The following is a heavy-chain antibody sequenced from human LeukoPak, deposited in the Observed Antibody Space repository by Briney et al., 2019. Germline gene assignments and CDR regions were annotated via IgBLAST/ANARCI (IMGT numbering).Heavy chain of an antibody. D-gene: IGHD5-12*01. J-gene: IGHJ6*02. Sequence: GGSLRLSCAASGFTLSSYSMTWVRQAPGKGLDWVSSISTDSSYIYYADSVKGRFTISRDNAKNSLYLQTNSLRAEDTAVYYCARPGESGYVSNGLDVWGQGTTVTVSS. V-gene: IGHV3-21*01. CDR1: GFTLSSYS. CDR3: ARPGESGYVSNGLDV. CDR2: ISTDSSYI.